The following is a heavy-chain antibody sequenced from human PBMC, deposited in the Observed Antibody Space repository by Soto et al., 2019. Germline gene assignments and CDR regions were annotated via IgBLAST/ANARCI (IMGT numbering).Heavy chain of an antibody. V-gene: IGHV6-1*01. D-gene: IGHD6-19*01. CDR3: ARDLRYSSGRDYYYGMDV. CDR1: GDSVSSNSAA. CDR2: TYYRSKWYN. J-gene: IGHJ6*02. Sequence: SQTLSLTCAISGDSVSSNSAAWNWIRQSPSRGLEWLGRTYYRSKWYNDYAVSVKSRITINPDTSKNQFSLQLNSVTPEDTAVYYCARDLRYSSGRDYYYGMDVWGQGTTVTVSS.